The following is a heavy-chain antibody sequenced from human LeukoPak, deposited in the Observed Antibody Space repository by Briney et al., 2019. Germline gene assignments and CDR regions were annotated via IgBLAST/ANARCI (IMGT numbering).Heavy chain of an antibody. D-gene: IGHD6-6*01. CDR2: INHSGST. CDR3: ARARRIAARYYYYMDV. Sequence: SETLSLTCAVYGGSFSGYYWSWIRQPPGKGLEWIGEINHSGSTNYNPSLKSRVTISVDTSKNQFSLKLSSVTAADTAAYYCARARRIAARYYYYMDVWGKGTTVTVSS. CDR1: GGSFSGYY. V-gene: IGHV4-34*01. J-gene: IGHJ6*03.